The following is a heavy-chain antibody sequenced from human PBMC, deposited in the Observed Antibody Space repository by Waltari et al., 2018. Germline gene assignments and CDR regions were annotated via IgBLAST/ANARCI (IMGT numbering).Heavy chain of an antibody. J-gene: IGHJ4*02. D-gene: IGHD7-27*01. CDR3: ARGPGEFLPIDF. Sequence: EVQLVESGGGLFQPGGSLRLSCAASGFTVSTNYMSWVRQAPGKGRDWVSGIYRGGNTYSAASVKGRFTISRDNSKNTLYLQMNSLRAEDTAVYYCARGPGEFLPIDFWGQGTLVTVSS. CDR1: GFTVSTNY. V-gene: IGHV3-53*01. CDR2: IYRGGNT.